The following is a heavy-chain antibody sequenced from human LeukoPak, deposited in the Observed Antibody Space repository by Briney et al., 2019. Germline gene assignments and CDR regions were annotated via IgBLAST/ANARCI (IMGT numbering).Heavy chain of an antibody. J-gene: IGHJ4*02. CDR3: ARGRKQWLAGVFGY. CDR1: GYTFTSYG. V-gene: IGHV1-18*01. D-gene: IGHD6-19*01. Sequence: ASVKVSCKASGYTFTSYGISWVRQAPGQGLEWMGWISGSNGNTNYAQKLQGRATMTTDTSTSTAYMELRSLRSDDTAVYYCARGRKQWLAGVFGYWGQGTLVTVSS. CDR2: ISGSNGNT.